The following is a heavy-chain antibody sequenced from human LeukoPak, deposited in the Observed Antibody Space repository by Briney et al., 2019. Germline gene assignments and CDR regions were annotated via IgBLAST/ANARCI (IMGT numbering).Heavy chain of an antibody. CDR1: GFTFSSYG. CDR2: IRYDGSNK. J-gene: IGHJ4*02. D-gene: IGHD4-17*01. CDR3: AKDRYHYGDYYFDY. Sequence: PGGSLRLSCAASGFTFSSYGMHWVRQAPGKGLEWVAFIRYDGSNKYYADSVKGRITISRDNSKNTLYLQMNSLRAEDTAVYYCAKDRYHYGDYYFDYWGQGTLVTVSS. V-gene: IGHV3-30*02.